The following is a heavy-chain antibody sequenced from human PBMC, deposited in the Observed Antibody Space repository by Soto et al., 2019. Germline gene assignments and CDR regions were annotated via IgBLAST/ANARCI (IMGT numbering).Heavy chain of an antibody. CDR1: GGSISGYY. CDR2: IYYTGST. J-gene: IGHJ4*02. D-gene: IGHD3-16*01. Sequence: SETLSLTCTVSGGSISGYYWVWIRQPPGKRLERIGYIYYTGSTDYSPSLKSRVTISVETSKNQFYLKLTSVTAADTAVYYCARAAAGNYGVFEYWGQGMLVTVSS. V-gene: IGHV4-59*01. CDR3: ARAAAGNYGVFEY.